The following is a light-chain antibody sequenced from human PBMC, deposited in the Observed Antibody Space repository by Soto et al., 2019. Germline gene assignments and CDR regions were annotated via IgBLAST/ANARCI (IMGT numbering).Light chain of an antibody. Sequence: ESVLTQSPGTLSLPPVERATLSCMASQSVSSNLAWYQQKPGQAPRLLIYGASTRATGIPARFSGSGSGTEFTLTISSLQSEDFAVYYCQQYNNWPRTFGQGTKVDIK. V-gene: IGKV3-15*01. CDR3: QQYNNWPRT. J-gene: IGKJ1*01. CDR2: GAS. CDR1: QSVSSN.